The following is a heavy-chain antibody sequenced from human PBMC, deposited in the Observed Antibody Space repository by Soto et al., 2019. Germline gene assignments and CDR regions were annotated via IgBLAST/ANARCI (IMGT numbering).Heavy chain of an antibody. CDR2: IDNFGGTT. CDR3: ARVPLIVTNPQGVNFDY. CDR1: GFTFSNNA. J-gene: IGHJ4*02. Sequence: EVQLLESGGGLVQPGGSLRLSCSVSGFTFSNNAMTWVRQAPGKGLDWVSAIDNFGGTTYYAESVKGRVTISRDNSKKTLYLQMNSLSAEDTAISFCARVPLIVTNPQGVNFDYWGQGTLVTVSS. V-gene: IGHV3-23*05. D-gene: IGHD3-22*01.